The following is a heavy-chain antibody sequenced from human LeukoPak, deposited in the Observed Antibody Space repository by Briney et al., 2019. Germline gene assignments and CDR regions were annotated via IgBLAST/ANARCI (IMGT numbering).Heavy chain of an antibody. D-gene: IGHD3-16*02. CDR1: GFTFSDYY. J-gene: IGHJ4*02. CDR2: ISSSGSTI. CDR3: ATSLGELSPPEYFDY. Sequence: PGGSLRLSCAATGFTFSDYYMSWIRQAPGKGLEGVSYISSSGSTIYYADSVKGRFTISRDNAKNSLYLQMNSLRAEDTAVYYCATSLGELSPPEYFDYWGQGTLVTVSS. V-gene: IGHV3-11*01.